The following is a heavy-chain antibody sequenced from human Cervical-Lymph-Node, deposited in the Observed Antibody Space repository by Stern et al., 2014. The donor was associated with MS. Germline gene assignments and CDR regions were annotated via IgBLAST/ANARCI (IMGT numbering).Heavy chain of an antibody. CDR3: TSLSGPLDS. D-gene: IGHD3-10*01. CDR2: IITGNGDT. CDR1: GHTFA. J-gene: IGHJ5*01. V-gene: IGHV1-3*04. Sequence: QVQLVQSGAEVKKPGASVKVSCKASGHTFAVHWVRQAPGHRLEWMGRIITGNGDTNYSQKFQCRVTITRDTFASTAYMELRSLRSEDTAVYYCTSLSGPLDSWGQGTLVTVSS.